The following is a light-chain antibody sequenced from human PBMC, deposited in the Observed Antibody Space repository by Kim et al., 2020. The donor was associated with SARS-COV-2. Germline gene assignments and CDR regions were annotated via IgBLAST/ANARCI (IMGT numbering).Light chain of an antibody. CDR2: KNN. Sequence: RTTDTLICTGNSNTVGPQGTSWLQQHQGHPPKLLSYKNNNRPSGISERFSASRSGDTASLTITGLQPEDEADYYCSAWDRSLNAVVFGGGTELTVL. CDR1: SNTVGPQG. J-gene: IGLJ2*01. CDR3: SAWDRSLNAVV. V-gene: IGLV10-54*04.